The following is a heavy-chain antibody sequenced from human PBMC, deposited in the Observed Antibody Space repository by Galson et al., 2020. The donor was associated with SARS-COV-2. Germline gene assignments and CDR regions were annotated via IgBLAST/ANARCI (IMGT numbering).Heavy chain of an antibody. CDR1: GDSVSSNSAA. Sequence: SQTLSLTCAISGDSVSSNSAAWNWIRQSPSRGLEWLGRTYYRSQWSDYAVSVKSRITINPDTSKNQFSLQLNSVTPEDTAIYYCAGRVAGAGSLHIWGQGTMVIVSS. J-gene: IGHJ3*02. V-gene: IGHV6-1*01. CDR3: AGRVAGAGSLHI. D-gene: IGHD6-13*01. CDR2: TYYRSQWS.